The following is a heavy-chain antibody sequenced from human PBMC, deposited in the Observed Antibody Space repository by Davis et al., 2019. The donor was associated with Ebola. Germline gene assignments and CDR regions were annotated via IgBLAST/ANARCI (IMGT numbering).Heavy chain of an antibody. CDR1: GYIYINYW. J-gene: IGHJ6*01. CDR2: IVPRDSDA. V-gene: IGHV5-51*01. D-gene: IGHD2-15*01. CDR3: ARGSGGLYHYYYNGLDV. Sequence: GESLKISCHSSGYIYINYWIAWVRQMPGKGPEWMGIIVPRDSDARYSPSFQGQVTVSADTSNTTAYLEWSSLKASDSAIYYCARGSGGLYHYYYNGLDVWGQGTTVTVSS.